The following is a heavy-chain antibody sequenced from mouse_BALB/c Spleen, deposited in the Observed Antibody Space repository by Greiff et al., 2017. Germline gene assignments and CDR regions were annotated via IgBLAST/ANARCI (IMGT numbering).Heavy chain of an antibody. D-gene: IGHD2-1*01. Sequence: VQLQQSGAELVRSGASVKLSCTASGFNIKDYYMHWVQQRPEQGLEWIGWIDPENGDTEYAPKFQGKATMTADTSSNTAYLQLSSLTSEDTAVYYCNAWEIYYGNPWFAYWGQGTLVTVSA. CDR1: GFNIKDYY. V-gene: IGHV14-4*02. J-gene: IGHJ3*01. CDR3: NAWEIYYGNPWFAY. CDR2: IDPENGDT.